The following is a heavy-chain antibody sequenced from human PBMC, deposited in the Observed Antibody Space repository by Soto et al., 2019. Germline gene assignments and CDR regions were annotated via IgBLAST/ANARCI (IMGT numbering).Heavy chain of an antibody. CDR2: IYYLGST. Sequence: SETLSLTCSVSGGSMSEYFWSWIRQSPGKGLEWIGYIYYLGSTDYNPSLKSRVAISVDTSKRQFSLRLTSVTAADTAVYYCARDGYDGSGSPYPAYWGPGTQVTVSS. J-gene: IGHJ4*02. CDR3: ARDGYDGSGSPYPAY. D-gene: IGHD3-10*01. CDR1: GGSMSEYF. V-gene: IGHV4-59*01.